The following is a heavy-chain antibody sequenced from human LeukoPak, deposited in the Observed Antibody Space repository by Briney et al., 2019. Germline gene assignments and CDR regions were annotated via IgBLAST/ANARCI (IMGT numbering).Heavy chain of an antibody. J-gene: IGHJ4*02. CDR1: GFTFSSYA. V-gene: IGHV3-30-3*01. CDR3: ARGDTAMVYGPVLSSY. CDR2: ISYDGSNK. D-gene: IGHD5-18*01. Sequence: PGGSLRLSCAASGFTFSSYAMHWVRQAPGKGLEWVAVISYDGSNKYYADSVKGRFTISRDNSKNTLYLQMNSLRAEDTAVYYCARGDTAMVYGPVLSSYWGQGTLVTVSS.